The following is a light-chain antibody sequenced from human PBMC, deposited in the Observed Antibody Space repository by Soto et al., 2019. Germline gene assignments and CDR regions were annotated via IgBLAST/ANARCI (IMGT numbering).Light chain of an antibody. V-gene: IGKV3-20*01. CDR3: QQYSNSVGF. CDR1: QNVKCQY. J-gene: IGKJ4*01. Sequence: EIVLTQSPGTLPLSPGERATLSCRASQNVKCQYLAWYQQKPGQAPRLLIYAASSRATGIPDRFSGSGCGTDFILTTGTLEGEYFAVYYCQQYSNSVGFFGGGTRVEIK. CDR2: AAS.